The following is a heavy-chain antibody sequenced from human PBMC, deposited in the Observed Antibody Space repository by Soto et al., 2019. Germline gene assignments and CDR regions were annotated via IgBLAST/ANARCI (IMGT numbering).Heavy chain of an antibody. CDR2: ITWNSGSI. Sequence: EVQLVESGGGLVQPGRSLRLSCAASGFTFADYGMHWVRQAPGKGLEWVSGITWNSGSIDYADSVKGRFTISRDNAKISLYLQMNSLRAEDTALYYCAKDILWGGCEDYYYYGMDVWGQGTTVSVSS. D-gene: IGHD3-10*01. J-gene: IGHJ6*02. CDR1: GFTFADYG. V-gene: IGHV3-9*01. CDR3: AKDILWGGCEDYYYYGMDV.